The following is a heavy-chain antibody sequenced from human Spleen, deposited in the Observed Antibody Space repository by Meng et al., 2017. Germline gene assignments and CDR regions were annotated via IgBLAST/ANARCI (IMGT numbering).Heavy chain of an antibody. D-gene: IGHD2-15*01. Sequence: GESLKISCVASGFTFDDYGMSWVRQPPGKGLEWVSGINWNGASTNYADSVKGRFTISRDNAKNTLYLQMNSLRGEDTAVYYCARDVAGRGGYWGQGTLVTVSS. CDR3: ARDVAGRGGY. V-gene: IGHV3-20*04. J-gene: IGHJ4*02. CDR2: INWNGAST. CDR1: GFTFDDYG.